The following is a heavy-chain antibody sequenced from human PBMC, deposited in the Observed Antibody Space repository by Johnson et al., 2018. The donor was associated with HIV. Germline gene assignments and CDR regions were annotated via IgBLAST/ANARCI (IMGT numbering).Heavy chain of an antibody. CDR1: GLTVSSSY. D-gene: IGHD3-22*01. V-gene: IGHV3-53*01. CDR2: LYSGGST. CDR3: ARDQYYYDSRGVGAFDI. J-gene: IGHJ3*02. Sequence: VQLVESGGGLIQPGGSLRLSCAASGLTVSSSYMSWVRQAPGKGLEWVSVLYSGGSTYYADSVTGRFTISRDNSKTTLYLQMNSLRAEDTAVYYCARDQYYYDSRGVGAFDIWGQGTRVTVSS.